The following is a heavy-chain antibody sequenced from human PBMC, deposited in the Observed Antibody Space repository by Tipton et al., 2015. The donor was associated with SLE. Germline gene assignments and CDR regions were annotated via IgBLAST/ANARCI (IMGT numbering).Heavy chain of an antibody. CDR3: AKDRQSYGDYWNYFDY. J-gene: IGHJ4*02. V-gene: IGHV3-30*02. D-gene: IGHD4-17*01. CDR1: GFTFSSYG. CDR2: IRYDGSNK. Sequence: SLRLSCAASGFTFSSYGMHWVRQAPGRGLEWVAFIRYDGSNKYYADSVKGRFTISRDNSKNTLYLQMNSLRAEDTAVYYCAKDRQSYGDYWNYFDYWGQGTLVTVSS.